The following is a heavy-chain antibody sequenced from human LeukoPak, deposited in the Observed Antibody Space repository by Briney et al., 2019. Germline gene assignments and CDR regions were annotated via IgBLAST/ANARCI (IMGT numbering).Heavy chain of an antibody. CDR2: IYYSGST. CDR3: ARIYDSPMIDAFDI. CDR1: GRSISSHY. D-gene: IGHD3-3*01. Sequence: SETLSLPCTVSGRSISSHYWSWIRHPPGEGLEWIGYIYYSGSTNYNPSLKSRVTISVDTSKNQFSLKLSSVTAADTAVYYCARIYDSPMIDAFDIWGQGTMVTVSS. J-gene: IGHJ3*02. V-gene: IGHV4-59*11.